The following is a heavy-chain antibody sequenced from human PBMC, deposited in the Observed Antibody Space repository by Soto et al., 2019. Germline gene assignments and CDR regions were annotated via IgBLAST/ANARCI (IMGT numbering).Heavy chain of an antibody. V-gene: IGHV3-21*01. D-gene: IGHD3-22*01. CDR2: ISAGSTYI. CDR1: GVTFSSYA. Sequence: PSWCLRLACAASGVTFSSYAMKWVSQTPGKGLEWVSSISAGSTYIHYSDPVKGRFVISRDNAKNSLYLQMNSLRAEDTAVYYCARVLHDGNDPYLDLWGQGTLVTVS. J-gene: IGHJ4*02. CDR3: ARVLHDGNDPYLDL.